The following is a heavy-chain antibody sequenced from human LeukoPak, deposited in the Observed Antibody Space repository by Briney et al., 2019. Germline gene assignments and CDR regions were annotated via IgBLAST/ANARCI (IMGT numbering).Heavy chain of an antibody. CDR1: GFTFSSYW. CDR2: INSDGSST. D-gene: IGHD6-19*01. V-gene: IGHV3-74*01. CDR3: AREGAVAGTYYYYGMDV. Sequence: GGSLRLSCAASGFTFSSYWMHWVRQAPGKGLVWVSRINSDGSSTSYADSVKGRFTISRDNAKNTLYLQMNSLRAKDTAVYYCAREGAVAGTYYYYGMDVWGQGTTVTVSS. J-gene: IGHJ6*02.